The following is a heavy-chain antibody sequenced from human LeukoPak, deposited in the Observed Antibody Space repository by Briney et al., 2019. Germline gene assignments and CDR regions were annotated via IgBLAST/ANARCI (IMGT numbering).Heavy chain of an antibody. CDR1: GGTFSSYA. CDR2: IIPIFGTA. D-gene: IGHD6-19*01. CDR3: ARGDSSGVDY. J-gene: IGHJ4*02. V-gene: IGHV1-69*13. Sequence: GASVKVSCKASGGTFSSYAISWVRQAPGQGLEWMGGIIPIFGTANYAQKFQGRVTITAGESTSTAYMELSSLRSEDTAVYYCARGDSSGVDYWGQGTLVTVSS.